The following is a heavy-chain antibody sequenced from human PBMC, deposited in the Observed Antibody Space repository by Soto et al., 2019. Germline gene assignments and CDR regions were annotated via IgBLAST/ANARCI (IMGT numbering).Heavy chain of an antibody. D-gene: IGHD4-17*01. V-gene: IGHV3-64D*08. CDR2: ISSNGGST. CDR1: GFTFSSYA. Sequence: GGSLRLSCSASGFTFSSYAMHWVRQAPGKGLEYVSAISSNGGSTYYADSVKGRFTISRDNSKNTLYLQMSSLRAEDTAVYYCVKAGLDPYDYGDYALGFQHWGQGTLVTVSS. J-gene: IGHJ1*01. CDR3: VKAGLDPYDYGDYALGFQH.